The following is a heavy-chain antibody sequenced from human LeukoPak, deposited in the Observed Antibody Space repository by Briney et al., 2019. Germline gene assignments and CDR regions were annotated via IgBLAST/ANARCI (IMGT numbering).Heavy chain of an antibody. CDR2: ISSSGSNI. CDR1: GFTFSSYE. J-gene: IGHJ6*02. Sequence: GGSLRLSCAASGFTFSSYEMNWVRQAPGKGLEWVSYISSSGSNIYYADSVKGRFTISRDNAKNSLYLQMNSLRAEDTAVYYCARDAERTIFGVVIPNYIRHGMDVWGQGTTVTVSS. CDR3: ARDAERTIFGVVIPNYIRHGMDV. D-gene: IGHD3-3*01. V-gene: IGHV3-48*03.